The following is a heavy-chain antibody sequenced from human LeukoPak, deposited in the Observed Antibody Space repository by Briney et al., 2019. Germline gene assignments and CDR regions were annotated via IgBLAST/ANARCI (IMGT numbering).Heavy chain of an antibody. Sequence: GGSLRLSCAASGIIFSNHAMSWVRQAPGKGLEWVSGITGSGGSTYYADSVKGRFTISRDNSKNTLYLQMNSLRAEDTAVYYCAREKAGYYYYGMDVWGQGTTVTVSS. CDR2: ITGSGGST. CDR3: AREKAGYYYYGMDV. CDR1: GIIFSNHA. D-gene: IGHD1-14*01. V-gene: IGHV3-23*01. J-gene: IGHJ6*02.